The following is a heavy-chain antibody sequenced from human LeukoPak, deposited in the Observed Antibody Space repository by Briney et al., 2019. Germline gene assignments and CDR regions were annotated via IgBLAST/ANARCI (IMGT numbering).Heavy chain of an antibody. Sequence: PGGSLRLSCAASGFTFSSYAMSWVRQAPGKGLEWVSAISGSGGSTYYADSVKGRFTISRDNSKNTLYLQMNSLRAEDTAVYYCATEPLSGRLIFGYYFDYWGQGTLVTVSS. V-gene: IGHV3-23*01. J-gene: IGHJ4*02. CDR3: ATEPLSGRLIFGYYFDY. D-gene: IGHD3/OR15-3a*01. CDR1: GFTFSSYA. CDR2: ISGSGGST.